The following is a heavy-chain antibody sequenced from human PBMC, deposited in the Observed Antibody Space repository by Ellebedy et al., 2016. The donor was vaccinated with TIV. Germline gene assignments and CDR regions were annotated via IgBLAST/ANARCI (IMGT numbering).Heavy chain of an antibody. CDR2: IMPILGLA. J-gene: IGHJ4*02. V-gene: IGHV1-69*04. CDR1: GGSFSTYA. CDR3: ARDYPYYESGNY. D-gene: IGHD3-22*01. Sequence: AASVKVSCKASGGSFSTYAISWVRQAPGQGLEWMGRIMPILGLASYAQNFQGRVTITADKSTSTAYMELRSLRSDDTAVYYCARDYPYYESGNYWGQGTLVTVSS.